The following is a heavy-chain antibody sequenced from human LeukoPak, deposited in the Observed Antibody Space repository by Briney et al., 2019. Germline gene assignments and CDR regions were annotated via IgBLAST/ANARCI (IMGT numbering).Heavy chain of an antibody. CDR1: GGSFSGYY. J-gene: IGHJ4*02. CDR3: AREGGSYDSSGYYSLHYYFDY. Sequence: SETLSLTCAVYGGSFSGYYWSWIRQPPGKGLEWIGEINHSGSTNYNPSLKSRVTISVDTSKNQFSLKMSPVTAADTAVYYCAREGGSYDSSGYYSLHYYFDYWGQGTLVTVSS. V-gene: IGHV4-34*01. CDR2: INHSGST. D-gene: IGHD3-22*01.